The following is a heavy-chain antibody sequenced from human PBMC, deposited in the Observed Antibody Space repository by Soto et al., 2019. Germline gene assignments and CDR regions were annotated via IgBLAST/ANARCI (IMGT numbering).Heavy chain of an antibody. CDR2: ISSSSSYI. J-gene: IGHJ6*02. V-gene: IGHV3-21*01. Sequence: EVQLVESGGGLVKPGGSLRLSCAASGFTFSSYSMNWVRQAPGKGLEWVSSISSSSSYIYYADSVKGRFTISRDNAKNSLYLQMNSLRAEDTAVYYCASGIGMGATPYYYGMDVWGQGTTVTVSS. D-gene: IGHD1-26*01. CDR3: ASGIGMGATPYYYGMDV. CDR1: GFTFSSYS.